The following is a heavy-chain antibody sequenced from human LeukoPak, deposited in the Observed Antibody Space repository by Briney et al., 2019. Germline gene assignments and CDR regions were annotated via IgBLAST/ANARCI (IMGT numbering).Heavy chain of an antibody. V-gene: IGHV4-38-2*02. CDR3: AREGSEDIVVVPAAIGIGFDY. J-gene: IGHJ4*02. D-gene: IGHD2-2*01. CDR2: IYHSGST. Sequence: SETLSLTCTVSGYSISSGYYWGWIRQPPGKGLEWIGSIYHSGSTNYNPSLKSRVTISVDKSKNQFSLKLSSVTAADTAVYYCAREGSEDIVVVPAAIGIGFDYWGQGTLVTVSS. CDR1: GYSISSGYY.